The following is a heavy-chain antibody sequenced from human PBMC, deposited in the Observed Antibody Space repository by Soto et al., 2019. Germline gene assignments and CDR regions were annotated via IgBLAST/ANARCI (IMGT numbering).Heavy chain of an antibody. Sequence: QVQLVQSGAEVKKPGASVKVSCKASGYTFTSSGISWVRQAPGQGLERMGWISTDNGNTNYAQHLQGRVSMTTDTSKSTAYMDLRSLRSDDTAVYYCARDQGITTFGVYSMCYYGMDVWGQGTTVTVSS. CDR3: ARDQGITTFGVYSMCYYGMDV. D-gene: IGHD3-3*01. V-gene: IGHV1-18*01. J-gene: IGHJ6*02. CDR1: GYTFTSSG. CDR2: ISTDNGNT.